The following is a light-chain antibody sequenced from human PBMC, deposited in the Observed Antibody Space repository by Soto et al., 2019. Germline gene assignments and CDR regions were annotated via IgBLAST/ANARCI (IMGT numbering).Light chain of an antibody. CDR3: CSYTTSNTRQIV. J-gene: IGLJ1*01. CDR1: SSDVGGYNY. V-gene: IGLV2-14*03. CDR2: DVS. Sequence: QSALTQPASVSGSPGQSITISCTGTSSDVGGYNYVSWYQHHPGKAPKLMIYDVSNLPSVVSNRFSGSKSGNTASLTISGRKTEDEADYYCCSYTTSNTRQIVFGTGTKVTVL.